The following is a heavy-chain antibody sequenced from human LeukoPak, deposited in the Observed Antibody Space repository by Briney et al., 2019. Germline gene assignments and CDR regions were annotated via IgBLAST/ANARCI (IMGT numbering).Heavy chain of an antibody. Sequence: ASVKVSCKASGYTFTGYYIHWVRQAPGQGLEWRGWINPSSGGTNYVQRFRGRVTMTRDTSTSTAYMELNRLTSDDTAVYYCARDQLNTLEGPGNWGQGTLVTVSS. CDR3: ARDQLNTLEGPGN. CDR1: GYTFTGYY. J-gene: IGHJ4*02. D-gene: IGHD1-1*01. V-gene: IGHV1-2*02. CDR2: INPSSGGT.